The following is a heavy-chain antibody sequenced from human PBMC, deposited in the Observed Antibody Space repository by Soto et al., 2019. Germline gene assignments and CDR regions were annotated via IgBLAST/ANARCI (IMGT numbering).Heavy chain of an antibody. CDR2: IYSSGST. CDR3: ARDGGNWHDFDY. V-gene: IGHV4-31*03. Sequence: QVQLQESGPGLVKPSQTLSLTCTVSGGSISSGGYYWSLILQHPGKGLEWIGYIYSSGSTYYNPSLKSRVTISVDTSKNQFSLKVSSVTAADTAVYYCARDGGNWHDFDYLGQGTLVTVSS. D-gene: IGHD1-20*01. J-gene: IGHJ4*02. CDR1: GGSISSGGYY.